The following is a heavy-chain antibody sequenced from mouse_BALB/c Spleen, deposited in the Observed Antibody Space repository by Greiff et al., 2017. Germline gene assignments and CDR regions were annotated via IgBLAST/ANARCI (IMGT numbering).Heavy chain of an antibody. CDR2: ISNGGGST. CDR3: ARPFMDY. V-gene: IGHV5-12-2*01. Sequence: EVKLMESGGGLVQPGGSLKLSCAASGFTFSSYTMSWVRQTPEKRLEWVAYISNGGGSTYYPDTVKGRFTISRDNAKNTLYLQMSSLKSEDTAMYYCARPFMDYWGQGTSVTVSS. J-gene: IGHJ4*01. CDR1: GFTFSSYT.